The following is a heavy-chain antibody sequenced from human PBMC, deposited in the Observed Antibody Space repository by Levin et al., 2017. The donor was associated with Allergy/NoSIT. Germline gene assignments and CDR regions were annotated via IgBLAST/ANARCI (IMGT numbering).Heavy chain of an antibody. V-gene: IGHV5-51*01. D-gene: IGHD1-26*01. Sequence: KVSCKGSGYSFATYWIGWVRQMPGKGLEWMGIIYPGDSDTRYSPSFQGQVTISADTSISTAYLQWSSLKASDTAMYYCARRGKYTGRYYWFDPWGQGTLVTVSS. CDR1: GYSFATYW. CDR2: IYPGDSDT. CDR3: ARRGKYTGRYYWFDP. J-gene: IGHJ5*02.